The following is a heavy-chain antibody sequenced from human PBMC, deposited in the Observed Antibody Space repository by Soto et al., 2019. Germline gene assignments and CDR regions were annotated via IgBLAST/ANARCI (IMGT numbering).Heavy chain of an antibody. CDR1: GFTFSTFW. V-gene: IGHV3-74*01. Sequence: EVQLVESGGGLVQPGGSLRLSCEASGFTFSTFWMHWVRQAPGKGLVWVSRINIDGSSTNYADSVKGRVTISRDNAKNMLYLQMNSLRAEDTAVYYCARDFEYWGQGTLVTVSS. CDR3: ARDFEY. J-gene: IGHJ4*02. CDR2: INIDGSST.